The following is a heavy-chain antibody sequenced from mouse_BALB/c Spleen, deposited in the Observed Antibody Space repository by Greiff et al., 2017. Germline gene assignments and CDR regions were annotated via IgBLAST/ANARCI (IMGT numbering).Heavy chain of an antibody. J-gene: IGHJ1*01. V-gene: IGHV5-17*02. CDR2: ISSGSSTI. D-gene: IGHD4-1*01. Sequence: EVQLVESGGGLVQPGGSRKLSCAASGFTFSSFGMHWVRQAPEKGLEWVAYISSGSSTIYYADTVKGRFTISRDNPKNTLFLQMTSLRSEDTAMYYCARLLTGYWYFDVWGAGTTVTVSS. CDR1: GFTFSSFG. CDR3: ARLLTGYWYFDV.